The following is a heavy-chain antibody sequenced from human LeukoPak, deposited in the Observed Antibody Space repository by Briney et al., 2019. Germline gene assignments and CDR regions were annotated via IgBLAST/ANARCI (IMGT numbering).Heavy chain of an antibody. J-gene: IGHJ4*02. Sequence: PGGSLRLSCAASGFTFSSYEMNWVRQAPGKGLEWVSSISSSSSYIYYADSVKGRFTISRDNAKNSLYLQMNSLRAEDTAVYYCARDGLRGLTHFDYWGQGTLVTVSS. CDR1: GFTFSSYE. CDR3: ARDGLRGLTHFDY. D-gene: IGHD1-14*01. V-gene: IGHV3-21*01. CDR2: ISSSSSYI.